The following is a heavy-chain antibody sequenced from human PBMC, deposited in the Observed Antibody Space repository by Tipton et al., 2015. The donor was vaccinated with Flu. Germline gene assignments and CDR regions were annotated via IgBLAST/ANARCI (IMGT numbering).Heavy chain of an antibody. J-gene: IGHJ4*02. Sequence: GSLRLSCVASGIKFSSYGMSWVRQAPGKGLEWVSGVTGGGTTYYADAVKGRFTISRDISKTMLFLQMNSLRAEDTAVYYCAKVIPEAVAGLDYWGQGTLVTVSS. V-gene: IGHV3-23*01. CDR1: GIKFSSYG. CDR2: VTGGGTT. CDR3: AKVIPEAVAGLDY. D-gene: IGHD6-19*01.